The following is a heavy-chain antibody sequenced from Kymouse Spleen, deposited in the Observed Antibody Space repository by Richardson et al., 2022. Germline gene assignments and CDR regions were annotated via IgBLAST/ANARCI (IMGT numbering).Heavy chain of an antibody. J-gene: IGHJ4*02. D-gene: IGHD6-19*01. Sequence: QVQLVESGGGVVQPGRSLRLSCAASGFTFSSYGMHWVRQAPGKGLEWVAVISYDGSNKYYADSVKGRFTISRDNSKNTLYLQMNSLRAEDTAVYYCAKDGGSSGPYYFDYWGQGTLVTVSS. CDR2: ISYDGSNK. V-gene: IGHV3-30*18. CDR3: AKDGGSSGPYYFDY. CDR1: GFTFSSYG.